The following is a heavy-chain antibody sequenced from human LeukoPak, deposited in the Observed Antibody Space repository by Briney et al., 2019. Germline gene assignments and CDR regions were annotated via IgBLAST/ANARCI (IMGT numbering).Heavy chain of an antibody. Sequence: PGGSLRLSCAASGFTFSSYWMSWVRQAPGKGLEWVANINQDGSEKYYVDSVKGRFTISRDNAKNSLYLQMNSLRAEDTAVYYWAREGCSGGSCYHNWFDPWAREPWSPSPQ. CDR3: AREGCSGGSCYHNWFDP. CDR2: INQDGSEK. D-gene: IGHD2-15*01. CDR1: GFTFSSYW. J-gene: IGHJ5*02. V-gene: IGHV3-7*01.